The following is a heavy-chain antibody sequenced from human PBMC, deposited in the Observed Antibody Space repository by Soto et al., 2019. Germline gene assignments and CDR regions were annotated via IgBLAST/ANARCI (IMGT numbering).Heavy chain of an antibody. V-gene: IGHV3-33*01. Sequence: QVQLVESGGGVVQPGRSLRLSCAASGFTFSSYGMHWVRQAPGKGLEWVAVIWYDGSNKYYADSVKGRFTISRDNSKNTLYLQMNSLRAEDTAVYYCARAPEWLDQYYFDYWGQGTLVTVSS. CDR3: ARAPEWLDQYYFDY. J-gene: IGHJ4*02. D-gene: IGHD6-19*01. CDR2: IWYDGSNK. CDR1: GFTFSSYG.